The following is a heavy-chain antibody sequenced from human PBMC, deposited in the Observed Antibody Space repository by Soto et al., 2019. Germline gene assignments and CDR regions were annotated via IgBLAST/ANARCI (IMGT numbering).Heavy chain of an antibody. CDR2: IYPGDSDT. J-gene: IGHJ6*02. CDR1: GYSFTSYW. V-gene: IGHV5-51*01. CDR3: ARQKYRGGSGSYSYYGMDV. D-gene: IGHD1-26*01. Sequence: PGESLKISCKGSGYSFTSYWIGWVRQMPGKGLDWMGIIYPGDSDTRYSPSFQGQVTISADKSISTAYLQWSSLKASDTAMYYCARQKYRGGSGSYSYYGMDVWGQGTTVTVSS.